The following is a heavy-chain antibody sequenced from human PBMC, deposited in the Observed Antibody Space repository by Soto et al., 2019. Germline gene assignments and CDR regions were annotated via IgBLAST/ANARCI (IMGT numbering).Heavy chain of an antibody. D-gene: IGHD3-22*01. CDR1: GVTFNNYA. CDR3: ARDHWYYDSSAYQLQF. J-gene: IGHJ4*02. CDR2: FLPIFGTT. Sequence: SVKVSCKASGVTFNNYAFSWVRQAPGQGLEWMGGFLPIFGTTNHAQKFQGRLSVTADESTSTAYMHLSSLRSEDTAIYYCARDHWYYDSSAYQLQFWGQGTLVTVSS. V-gene: IGHV1-69*13.